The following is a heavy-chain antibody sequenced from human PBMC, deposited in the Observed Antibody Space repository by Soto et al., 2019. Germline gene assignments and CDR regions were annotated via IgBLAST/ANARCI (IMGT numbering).Heavy chain of an antibody. Sequence: QVQLVQSGAEVKKPGSSVKVSCKASGGTFSSYAISWVRQAPGQGLEWMGGIIPIFGTANYAQKFQGRVTITADEYTSTAYMERSSLRSEDTAVYYCASSVAKYYYYGMDVWGQGPTVTVSS. V-gene: IGHV1-69*12. CDR1: GGTFSSYA. CDR2: IIPIFGTA. CDR3: ASSVAKYYYYGMDV. D-gene: IGHD5-12*01. J-gene: IGHJ6*02.